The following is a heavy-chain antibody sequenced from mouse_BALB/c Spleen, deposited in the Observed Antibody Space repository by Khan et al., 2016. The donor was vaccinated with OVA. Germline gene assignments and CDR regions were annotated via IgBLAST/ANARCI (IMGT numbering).Heavy chain of an antibody. CDR3: TRIYRSDFDY. D-gene: IGHD1-1*01. CDR2: INPHIGET. V-gene: IGHV1-20*02. J-gene: IGHJ2*01. Sequence: VQLKQSGPELVRPGASVKISCKASGYSFTGYFMNWVTQSHGKSLEWIGRINPHIGETFYNQRFKDKATLTVDESSNTAHMELRSLASEDSAVYYCTRIYRSDFDYWGQGTTLTVSS. CDR1: GYSFTGYF.